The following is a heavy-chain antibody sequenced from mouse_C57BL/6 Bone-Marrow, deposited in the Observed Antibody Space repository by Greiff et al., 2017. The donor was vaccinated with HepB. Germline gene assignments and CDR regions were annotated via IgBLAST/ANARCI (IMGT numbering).Heavy chain of an antibody. CDR3: IDSSGQFAY. V-gene: IGHV1-26*01. CDR2: INPNNGGT. J-gene: IGHJ1*01. CDR1: GYTFTDYY. D-gene: IGHD3-2*02. Sequence: EVQLQQSGPELVKPGASVKISCKASGYTFTDYYMNWVKQSHGKSLEWIGDINPNNGGTSYNQKFKGKATLTVDKSSSTAYMELRSLTSEDTAVYYCIDSSGQFAYWGQGTTVTVSS.